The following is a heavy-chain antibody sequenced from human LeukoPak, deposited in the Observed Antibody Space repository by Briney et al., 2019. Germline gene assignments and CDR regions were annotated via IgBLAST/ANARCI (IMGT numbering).Heavy chain of an antibody. CDR1: GFTFNDHY. CDR3: ARELYYGDYAHTSDY. V-gene: IGHV1-2*02. J-gene: IGHJ4*02. Sequence: ASVKVSCKASGFTFNDHYMHWVRQAPGQGLVCMGWINPNHGGTNYAQEFRGRFTMTRDTSISTVYMELHSLRSDDTAVYYCARELYYGDYAHTSDYWGQGTLVTVSS. D-gene: IGHD4-17*01. CDR2: INPNHGGT.